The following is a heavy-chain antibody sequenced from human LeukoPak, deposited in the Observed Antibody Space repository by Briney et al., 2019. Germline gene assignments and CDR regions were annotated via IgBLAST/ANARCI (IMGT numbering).Heavy chain of an antibody. CDR3: AKAGLLSGFDY. D-gene: IGHD2-15*01. J-gene: IGHJ4*02. Sequence: PGGSLRLSCAASGFTFADYAMHWVRQAPGKGLEWVSGISWYSGSIGYADSVKGRFTISRDNAKNSLYLQMNSLRAEDMALYYCAKAGLLSGFDYWGQGTLVTVSS. V-gene: IGHV3-9*03. CDR1: GFTFADYA. CDR2: ISWYSGSI.